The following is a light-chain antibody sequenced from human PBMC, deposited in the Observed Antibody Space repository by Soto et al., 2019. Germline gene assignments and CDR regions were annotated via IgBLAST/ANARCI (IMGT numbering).Light chain of an antibody. CDR1: QSVSSN. CDR2: GAS. V-gene: IGKV3-15*01. CDR3: QQYNNWPPT. J-gene: IGKJ5*01. Sequence: EIVMTQSPATLSVSPGERATISCRASQSVSSNLAWYQQKPGQAPRLLIYGASTRATGIPARFSGIRSATDFTLTISSLQSEDFAFYYCQQYNNWPPTFGQGTRLEIK.